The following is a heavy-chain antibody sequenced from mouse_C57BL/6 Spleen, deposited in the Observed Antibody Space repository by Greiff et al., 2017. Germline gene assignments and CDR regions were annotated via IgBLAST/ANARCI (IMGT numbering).Heavy chain of an antibody. J-gene: IGHJ4*01. CDR1: GYTFTGYW. CDR3: GQGRDAMDY. V-gene: IGHV1-9*01. CDR2: FLPGSGST. Sequence: VQLQQSGAELMKPGASVKLSCKATGYTFTGYWIEWVKQRPGHGLEWIGEFLPGSGSTNYNGKFKGKATFTADTSANTAYMQLSSLTTEDSAIYYCGQGRDAMDYWGQGTSDTVSS.